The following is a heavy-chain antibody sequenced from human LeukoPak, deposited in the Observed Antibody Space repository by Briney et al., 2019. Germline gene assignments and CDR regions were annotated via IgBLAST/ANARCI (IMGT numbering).Heavy chain of an antibody. CDR1: GFTLSNYA. J-gene: IGHJ4*02. V-gene: IGHV3-48*03. CDR2: ISSSGGTI. CDR3: ARVKSALERVDY. Sequence: PGGSLRLSCAASGFTLSNYAINWVRQAPGKGLEWVSYISSSGGTIYYADSVKGRFTISRDNAKNSLYLQMNSLRAEDTAVYYCARVKSALERVDYWGQGTLVTVSA. D-gene: IGHD1-1*01.